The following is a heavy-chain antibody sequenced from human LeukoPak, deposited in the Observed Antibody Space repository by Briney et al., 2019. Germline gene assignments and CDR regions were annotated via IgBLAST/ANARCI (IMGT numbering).Heavy chain of an antibody. CDR2: MYYSGDT. CDR3: ARLRATLTVVVTLFDS. CDR1: GGSISSGPYY. Sequence: SETLSLTCTVSGGSISSGPYYWGWIRQPPGKGLEWIGSMYYSGDTYYKPSLQSRVTISGDPSKNQFSLKLSSVTAADTAVYYCARLRATLTVVVTLFDSWGQGTLVNVSS. J-gene: IGHJ4*02. D-gene: IGHD3-22*01. V-gene: IGHV4-39*01.